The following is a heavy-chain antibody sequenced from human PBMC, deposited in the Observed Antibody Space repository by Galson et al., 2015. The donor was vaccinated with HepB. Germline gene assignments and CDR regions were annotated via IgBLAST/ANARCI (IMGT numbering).Heavy chain of an antibody. CDR2: VNPRGGVT. V-gene: IGHV1-2*02. CDR1: GYTFTHYY. CDR3: ARSSLYNWNGYDAFDI. J-gene: IGHJ3*02. Sequence: SCKASGYTFTHYYIHWVRQAPGQGLEWMGWVNPRGGVTDYAQKFQDRVTLTGDTSITTAYMEMSDMKSDDTAVYYCARSSLYNWNGYDAFDIWGQGTLVTVSS. D-gene: IGHD1-1*01.